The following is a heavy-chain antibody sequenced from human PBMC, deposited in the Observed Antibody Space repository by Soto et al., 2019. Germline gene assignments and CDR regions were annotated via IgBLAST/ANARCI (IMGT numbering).Heavy chain of an antibody. CDR2: IVVGSHNT. CDR3: AAELCSGGRWCSFDL. D-gene: IGHD2-15*01. V-gene: IGHV1-58*01. CDR1: GVTFSNCA. Sequence: SAKVSWKNSGVTFSNCAVQWVRQARGQRLEWIAWIVVGSHNTNYAQDFQGRLTVTTDTSTSTAYMELTSLTSEDTAIYYCAAELCSGGRWCSFDLWGR. J-gene: IGHJ2*01.